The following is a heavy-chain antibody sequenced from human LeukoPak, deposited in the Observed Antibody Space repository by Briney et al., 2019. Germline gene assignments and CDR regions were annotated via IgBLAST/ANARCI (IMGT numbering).Heavy chain of an antibody. Sequence: GESLKISCRGSGYSFGSHWIGWVRQMPGKGLEWIGIIYPGDSETKYNPSFQGQVTISADRSIKTAFLQWRSLKASDTAMYYCARHLFQDYGPMDVWGQGTTVTVFS. J-gene: IGHJ6*02. CDR2: IYPGDSET. CDR1: GYSFGSHW. V-gene: IGHV5-51*01. D-gene: IGHD4-17*01. CDR3: ARHLFQDYGPMDV.